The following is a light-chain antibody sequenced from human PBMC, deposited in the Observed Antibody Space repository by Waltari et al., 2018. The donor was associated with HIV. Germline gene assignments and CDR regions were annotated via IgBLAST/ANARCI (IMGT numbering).Light chain of an antibody. CDR1: SSNIGNTF. CDR3: GTWDGSLNVWV. Sequence: QSVLTQPPSVSAASGQKVTISCSGSSSNIGNTFVSWYQQLPGIAPKLLIYDNTRRASGNPDRFSGSKSGTSATLAITGLQTGDEADYYCGTWDGSLNVWVVGGGTKVTV. J-gene: IGLJ3*02. V-gene: IGLV1-51*01. CDR2: DNT.